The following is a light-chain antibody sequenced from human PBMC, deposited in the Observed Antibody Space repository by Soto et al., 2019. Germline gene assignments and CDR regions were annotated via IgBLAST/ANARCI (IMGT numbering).Light chain of an antibody. CDR2: MAS. CDR1: QSVSTW. J-gene: IGKJ1*01. V-gene: IGKV1-5*03. CDR3: QQHNTYPAT. Sequence: DIQMTQSPSTLSASVGDTVTITCRASQSVSTWLAWYQQKPGKAPKLLIYMASTLESGVPSRFSGSASGTEFTLTISTLQPDDFATSYCQQHNTYPATFGQGTKVEIK.